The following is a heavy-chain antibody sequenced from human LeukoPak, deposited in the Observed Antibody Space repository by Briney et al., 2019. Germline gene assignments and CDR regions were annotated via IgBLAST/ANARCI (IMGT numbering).Heavy chain of an antibody. J-gene: IGHJ4*02. CDR1: GFTFSRYW. CDR2: INEDRSEE. CDR3: ARAGDGTAARDY. D-gene: IGHD2-15*01. Sequence: TGGSLRLSCAPSGFTFSRYWMSWVRQAPGKGLEWVANINEDRSEEYYVDSVRGRFTIARDNAKNSLYLQMNSLRAEDTAVYYCARAGDGTAARDYWGQGTLVTVSS. V-gene: IGHV3-7*01.